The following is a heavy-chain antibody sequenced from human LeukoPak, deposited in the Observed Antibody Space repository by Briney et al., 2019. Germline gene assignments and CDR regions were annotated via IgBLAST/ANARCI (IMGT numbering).Heavy chain of an antibody. Sequence: ASVKVSCKASGYTFTSYGISWVRQAPGQGLEWMGWISAYNGNTNYAQKLQGRVTMTTDTSTSTAYMELRSLRSDDTAVYYCARVTSIAAAGPNWFDPWGQGTLVTVSS. J-gene: IGHJ5*02. D-gene: IGHD6-13*01. CDR1: GYTFTSYG. CDR3: ARVTSIAAAGPNWFDP. CDR2: ISAYNGNT. V-gene: IGHV1-18*01.